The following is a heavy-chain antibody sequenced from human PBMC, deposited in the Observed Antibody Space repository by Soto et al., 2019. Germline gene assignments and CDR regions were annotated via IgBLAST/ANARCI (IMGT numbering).Heavy chain of an antibody. J-gene: IGHJ4*02. Sequence: QVQLVQSGPEVRKPGASVKVSCGVSGDPVTELSIHWVRQAPGKGLEWLGGFDPEDGATLYAPSFRGRVSMTEDTASDTAYMELTSLRSDDTAVYYCATGRDRQRLSSQFFDSWGQGTLVTVSS. D-gene: IGHD6-25*01. CDR1: GDPVTELS. CDR3: ATGRDRQRLSSQFFDS. V-gene: IGHV1-24*01. CDR2: FDPEDGAT.